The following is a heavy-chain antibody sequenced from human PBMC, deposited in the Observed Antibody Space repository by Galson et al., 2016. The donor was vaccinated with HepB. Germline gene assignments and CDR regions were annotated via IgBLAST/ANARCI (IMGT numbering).Heavy chain of an antibody. CDR1: GFTFSTYA. V-gene: IGHV3-23*01. Sequence: SLRLSCAASGFTFSTYAMTWVRQAPGKGLEWVSGISGSGNSLYYADSVKGRFTISRDNSKNMVYLQMNSLKAEDTAVFYCAKDRNGSSSSSYGMDVWGQGTTVTVSS. J-gene: IGHJ6*02. D-gene: IGHD6-6*01. CDR3: AKDRNGSSSSSYGMDV. CDR2: ISGSGNSL.